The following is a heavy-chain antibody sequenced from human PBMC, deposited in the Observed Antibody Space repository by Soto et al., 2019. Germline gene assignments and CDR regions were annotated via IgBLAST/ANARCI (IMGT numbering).Heavy chain of an antibody. CDR1: GFTFTSYS. CDR2: VNPGGYST. CDR3: AKDLRAGSGYDFDY. J-gene: IGHJ4*02. Sequence: EVQLLQSGGGLVQPGGSLRLSCAASGFTFTSYSMTWVRQTPGKGLEWVAGVNPGGYSTYYADSVKGRFTISRDNSNKTLYLQMNSLRAEDTAVYYCAKDLRAGSGYDFDYRDQGTLVTVSS. D-gene: IGHD5-12*01. V-gene: IGHV3-23*01.